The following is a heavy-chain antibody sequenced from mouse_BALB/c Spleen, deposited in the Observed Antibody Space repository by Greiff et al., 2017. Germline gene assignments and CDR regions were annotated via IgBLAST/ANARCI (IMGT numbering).Heavy chain of an antibody. CDR3: ARHEAHYYGSSHYAMDY. Sequence: VKLMESGAELVKPGASVKLSCKASGYTFTEYIIHWVKQRSGQGLEWIGWFYPGSGSIKYNEKFKDKATLTADKSSSTVYMELSRLTSEDSAVYFCARHEAHYYGSSHYAMDYWGQGTSVTVSS. CDR2: FYPGSGSI. J-gene: IGHJ4*01. CDR1: GYTFTEYI. V-gene: IGHV1-62-2*01. D-gene: IGHD1-1*01.